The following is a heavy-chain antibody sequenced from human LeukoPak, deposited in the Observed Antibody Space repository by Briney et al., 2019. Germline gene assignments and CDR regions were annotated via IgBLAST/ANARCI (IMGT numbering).Heavy chain of an antibody. CDR1: GGSISSSSYY. Sequence: SETLSLTCTVSGGSISSSSYYWGWIRQPPGKGLEWIGNIFYTGNTYHNPSLKSRVTISVDTSTNRFSLELSSVTAADTAVYYCARAVFFDGSGIYVEEGSWFDPWGQGTLVTVSS. V-gene: IGHV4-39*07. D-gene: IGHD3-10*01. CDR3: ARAVFFDGSGIYVEEGSWFDP. CDR2: IFYTGNT. J-gene: IGHJ5*02.